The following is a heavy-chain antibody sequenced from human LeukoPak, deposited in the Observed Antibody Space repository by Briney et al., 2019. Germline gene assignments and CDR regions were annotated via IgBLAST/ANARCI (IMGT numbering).Heavy chain of an antibody. J-gene: IGHJ5*02. CDR3: VREDDYSSGNWFDP. CDR1: GGSISSGGFS. D-gene: IGHD4-11*01. CDR2: IYYSGNT. V-gene: IGHV4-30-2*05. Sequence: SETLSLTCGVSGGSISSGGFSWSWIRQPPGKGLEWIGYIYYSGNTYYNPSLKSRVTISADTSKNQFSLRLSSVTAADTAVYYCVREDDYSSGNWFDPWGQGTLVTVSS.